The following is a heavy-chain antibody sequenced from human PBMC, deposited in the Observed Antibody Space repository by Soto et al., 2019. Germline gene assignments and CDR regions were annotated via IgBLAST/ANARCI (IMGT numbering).Heavy chain of an antibody. Sequence: ASVKVSCKASGYTFTSYAMHWVRQAPGQRLEWMGWINAGNGNTKYSQKFQGRVTITRDTSASTAYMELSSLRSEDTAVYYCARLNYYDSSGYYIYAYWGQGSLVTGSS. J-gene: IGHJ4*02. V-gene: IGHV1-3*01. CDR1: GYTFTSYA. D-gene: IGHD3-22*01. CDR3: ARLNYYDSSGYYIYAY. CDR2: INAGNGNT.